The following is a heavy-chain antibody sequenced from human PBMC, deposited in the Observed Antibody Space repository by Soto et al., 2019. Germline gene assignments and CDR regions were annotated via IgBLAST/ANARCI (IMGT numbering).Heavy chain of an antibody. D-gene: IGHD2-2*01. V-gene: IGHV1-69*08. J-gene: IGHJ4*02. CDR3: ARDPCSSTSCYSGRSKYYFAY. CDR1: GGTFSSYT. Sequence: QVQLVQSGAEVKKPGSSVKVSCKASGGTFSSYTISWVRQAPGQGLEWMGRIIPILGIANYAQKFQGRVTITADKSTSTAYMELSSLRSEDTAVYYCARDPCSSTSCYSGRSKYYFAYWGQGTLVTVSS. CDR2: IIPILGIA.